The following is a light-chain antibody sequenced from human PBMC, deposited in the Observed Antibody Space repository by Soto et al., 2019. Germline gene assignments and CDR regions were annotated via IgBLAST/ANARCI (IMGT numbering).Light chain of an antibody. CDR3: QQYAVIRFT. Sequence: EIVVTKSPVPLSLSTGEGATLSCRASPTVSKNSLAWYHQKPGQAPSLLIYAAYTRATGIPDRFSGSGSGTDFTLTISRLDPKDVAVFYCQQYAVIRFTFGQGTKV. CDR1: PTVSKNS. CDR2: AAY. J-gene: IGKJ1*01. V-gene: IGKV3-20*01.